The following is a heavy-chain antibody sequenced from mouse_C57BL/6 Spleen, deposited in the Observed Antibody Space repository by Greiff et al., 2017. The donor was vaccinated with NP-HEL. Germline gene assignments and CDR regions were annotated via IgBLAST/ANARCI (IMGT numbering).Heavy chain of an antibody. CDR1: GFTFSDAW. Sequence: EVQLQESGGGLVQPGGSMKLSCAASGFTFSDAWMDWVRQSPEKGLEWVAEIRNKANNHATYYAESVKGRFTISRDDSKSSVYLQMNSLRAEDTGIYYCTRIYDGYYQYYFDYWGQGTTLTVSS. CDR2: IRNKANNHAT. D-gene: IGHD2-3*01. J-gene: IGHJ2*01. CDR3: TRIYDGYYQYYFDY. V-gene: IGHV6-6*01.